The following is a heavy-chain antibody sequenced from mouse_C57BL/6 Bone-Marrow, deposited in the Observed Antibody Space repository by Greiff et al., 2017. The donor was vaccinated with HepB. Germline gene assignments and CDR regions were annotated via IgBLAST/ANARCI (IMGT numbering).Heavy chain of an antibody. CDR2: ISSGGSYT. J-gene: IGHJ2*01. V-gene: IGHV5-6*01. D-gene: IGHD1-1*01. CDR3: ARPNYYGSRGDYYFDY. Sequence: EVKLVESGGDLVKPGGSLKLSCAASGFTFSSYGMSWVRQTPDKRLEWVATISSGGSYTYYPDSVKGRFTISRDNAKNTLYLQMSSLKSEDTAMYYCARPNYYGSRGDYYFDYWGQGTTLTVSS. CDR1: GFTFSSYG.